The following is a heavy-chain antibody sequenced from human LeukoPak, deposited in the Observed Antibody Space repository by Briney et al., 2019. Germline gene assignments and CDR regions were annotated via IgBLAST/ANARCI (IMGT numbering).Heavy chain of an antibody. V-gene: IGHV3-23*01. J-gene: IGHJ4*02. CDR3: AKVILNHYFGY. CDR2: ISGSGGST. CDR1: GFTFSIYA. Sequence: GGSLRLSCAASGFTFSIYAMSWVRQAPGKGLEWVSAISGSGGSTYYADSVKGRFTISRDNSKNTLYLQMNSLRAEDTAVYYCAKVILNHYFGYWGQGTLVTVSS.